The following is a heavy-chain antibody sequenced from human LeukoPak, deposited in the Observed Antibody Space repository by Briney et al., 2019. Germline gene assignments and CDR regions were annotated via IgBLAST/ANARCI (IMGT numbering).Heavy chain of an antibody. Sequence: GGSLRLSCAASGFTFSSYAMSWVRQAPGKGLEWVSAISGSGGSTNYADSVKGRFTISRDNSKNTLYLQMNSLRAEDTAVYYCAKDFRVNSGYYTDYFDYWGQGTLVTVSS. V-gene: IGHV3-23*01. CDR3: AKDFRVNSGYYTDYFDY. CDR1: GFTFSSYA. CDR2: ISGSGGST. D-gene: IGHD1-26*01. J-gene: IGHJ4*02.